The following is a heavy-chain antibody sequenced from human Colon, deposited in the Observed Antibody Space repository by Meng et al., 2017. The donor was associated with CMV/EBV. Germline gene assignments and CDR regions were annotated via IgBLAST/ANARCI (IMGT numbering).Heavy chain of an antibody. CDR1: GISFSRCA. CDR3: ARAMLGSFDS. J-gene: IGHJ4*02. D-gene: IGHD3-10*01. Sequence: AADGISFSRCARSGVRQATGKGLGWVSTISSTGGGAHYADSVKGRFTVSRDNSKNTLSLQMNSLRAEDTAVYYCARAMLGSFDSWGQGTLVTVSS. CDR2: ISSTGGGA. V-gene: IGHV3-23*01.